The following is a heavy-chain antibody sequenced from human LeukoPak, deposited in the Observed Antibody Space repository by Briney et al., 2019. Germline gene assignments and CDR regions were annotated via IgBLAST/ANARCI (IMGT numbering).Heavy chain of an antibody. J-gene: IGHJ3*02. D-gene: IGHD3-3*01. CDR1: GFTFSVNS. V-gene: IGHV3-21*01. Sequence: GGSLRLSCAASGFTFSVNSMNWVRQAPGKGLEWVSSISDISDYIYYADSVKGRFTISRDNAKNSLYLQMNSLRVEDTAVYYCARDGSINGVVSLLDAFYIWGQGTMVTVSS. CDR3: ARDGSINGVVSLLDAFYI. CDR2: ISDISDYI.